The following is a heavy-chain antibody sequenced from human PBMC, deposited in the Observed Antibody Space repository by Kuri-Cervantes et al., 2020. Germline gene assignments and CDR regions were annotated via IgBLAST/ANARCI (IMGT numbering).Heavy chain of an antibody. D-gene: IGHD2-2*01. CDR2: ISSSSSTI. CDR3: ARDSTDIVVVPAAIVGRNGYFGYYYYGMDV. J-gene: IGHJ6*02. V-gene: IGHV3-48*02. CDR1: GFTVSSNY. Sequence: GESLKISCAASGFTVSSNYMNWVRQAPGKGLEWVSYISSSSSTIYYADSVKGRFTISRDNAKNSLYLQMNSLRDEDTAVYYCARDSTDIVVVPAAIVGRNGYFGYYYYGMDVWGQGTTVTVSS.